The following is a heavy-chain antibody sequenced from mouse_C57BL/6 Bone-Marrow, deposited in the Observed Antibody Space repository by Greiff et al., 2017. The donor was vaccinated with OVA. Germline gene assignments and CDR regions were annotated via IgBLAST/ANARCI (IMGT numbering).Heavy chain of an antibody. J-gene: IGHJ4*01. CDR3: ARSGNLLGLYAMDY. CDR2: IYPGSGNT. Sequence: VQLQESGAELVRPGASVKLSCKASGYTFTDYYIHWVKQRPGQGLEWIARIYPGSGNTYYNEKFKGKATLTAEKSSSTAYMQLSSLTSEDSAVYFCARSGNLLGLYAMDYWGQGTTLTVSS. V-gene: IGHV1-76*01. D-gene: IGHD2-2*01. CDR1: GYTFTDYY.